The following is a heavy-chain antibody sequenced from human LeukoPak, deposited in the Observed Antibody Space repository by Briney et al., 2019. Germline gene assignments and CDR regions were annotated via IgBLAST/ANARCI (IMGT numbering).Heavy chain of an antibody. V-gene: IGHV3-23*01. J-gene: IGHJ3*02. CDR3: AKQGRDDSSGYYFPGAFDI. Sequence: GGSLRLSCAASGFTFSSYAMSWVRQAPGKGLEWVSAISGSGGSTYYADSVKGRFTISRDNSKNTLYLQMNSLRAEDTAVYYCAKQGRDDSSGYYFPGAFDIWGQGTMVTVSS. CDR1: GFTFSSYA. CDR2: ISGSGGST. D-gene: IGHD3-22*01.